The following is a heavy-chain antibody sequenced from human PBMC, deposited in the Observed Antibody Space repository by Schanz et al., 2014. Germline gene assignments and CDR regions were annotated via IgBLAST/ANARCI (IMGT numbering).Heavy chain of an antibody. CDR3: ARGDPVAGLDY. Sequence: EVQLVESGGGVVRPGGSLRLSCAASGFTFRNYGMSWVRQAPGQGLEWVSAISGSGGSTYYADSVKGRFTISRDNSKNTVYLQMNSLRGEDTGMYYCARGDPVAGLDYWGRGTLVTVSS. CDR1: GFTFRNYG. CDR2: ISGSGGST. J-gene: IGHJ4*02. V-gene: IGHV3-23*04.